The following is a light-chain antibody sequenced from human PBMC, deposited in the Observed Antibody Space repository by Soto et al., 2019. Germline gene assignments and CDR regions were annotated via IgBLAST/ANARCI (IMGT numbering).Light chain of an antibody. CDR2: DVV. CDR1: SSDVGGFNS. Sequence: QSALAQPASVSGSPGQSITISCPGTSSDVGGFNSVSWYQLRPGTAPKLILYDVVDRPSGVSYRFSGSKSGNTASLTISGLQAADEADYFCSSYTSTMTNVFGSGTKV. V-gene: IGLV2-14*03. J-gene: IGLJ1*01. CDR3: SSYTSTMTNV.